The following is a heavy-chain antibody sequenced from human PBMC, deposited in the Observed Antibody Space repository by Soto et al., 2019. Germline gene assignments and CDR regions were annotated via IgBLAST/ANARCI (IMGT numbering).Heavy chain of an antibody. J-gene: IGHJ5*02. CDR1: GGSISSYY. CDR3: ARARNCSGGSCYSGNWFDP. CDR2: IYYSGST. V-gene: IGHV4-59*01. Sequence: QVQLQESGPGLVKPSETLSLTCTVSGGSISSYYWSWIRQPPGKGLEWIGYIYYSGSTNYNPSLTSRVTISVDTSKNQFSLKLSSVTAADTAVYYCARARNCSGGSCYSGNWFDPWGQGTLVTVSS. D-gene: IGHD2-15*01.